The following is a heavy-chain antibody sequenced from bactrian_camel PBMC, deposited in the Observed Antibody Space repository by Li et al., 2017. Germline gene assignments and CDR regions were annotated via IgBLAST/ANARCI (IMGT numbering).Heavy chain of an antibody. CDR3: VRGDCFIGSRCRLERNY. J-gene: IGHJ4*01. CDR1: GLTFDDYV. D-gene: IGHD1*01. V-gene: IGHV3S60*01. CDR2: ISWSGGTT. Sequence: HVQLVESGGGSVQAGGSLRLSCIASGLTFDDYVMGWFRQAPGKEREGVGCISWSGGTTVYQDSVKGRFTISRDNVKNTVYLQLNSLKPEDRAVYYCVRGDCFIGSRCRLERNYWGQGTQVTVS.